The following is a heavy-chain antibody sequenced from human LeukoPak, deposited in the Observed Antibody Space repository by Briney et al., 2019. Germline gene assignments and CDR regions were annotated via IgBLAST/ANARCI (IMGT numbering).Heavy chain of an antibody. CDR3: ARRREGAYCTNGVCYDGPLYFDY. CDR2: INPNSGGT. V-gene: IGHV1-2*02. Sequence: ASVKVSCKASGYTFTGYYIHWVRQAPGQGLEWMGWINPNSGGTNYAQKFQGRVTMTRDTSISTAYMDLSRLRSDDTAVYYCARRREGAYCTNGVCYDGPLYFDYWGQGTLVTVSS. CDR1: GYTFTGYY. J-gene: IGHJ4*02. D-gene: IGHD2-8*01.